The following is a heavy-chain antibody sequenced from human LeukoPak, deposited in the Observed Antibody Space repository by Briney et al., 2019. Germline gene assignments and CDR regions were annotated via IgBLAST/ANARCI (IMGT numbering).Heavy chain of an antibody. CDR1: GDSISGYF. J-gene: IGHJ4*02. D-gene: IGHD2-15*01. CDR2: MHADGDS. V-gene: IGHV4-4*07. Sequence: SETLSLTCTVSGDSISGYFWSWIRQPAGKGLEWIGRMHADGDSNYNPSLKSRITLSLDTPENQFSLKLTSVTAADTAVYFCARAPSGCGGTCAFDSWGQGTLVTASS. CDR3: ARAPSGCGGTCAFDS.